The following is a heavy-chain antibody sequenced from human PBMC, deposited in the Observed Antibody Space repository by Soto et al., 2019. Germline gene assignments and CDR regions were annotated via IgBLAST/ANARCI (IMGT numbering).Heavy chain of an antibody. J-gene: IGHJ4*02. D-gene: IGHD3-3*01. CDR1: GFTFSSYA. Sequence: GGSLRLSCAASGFTFSSYAMHWVRQAPGKGLEWVAVISYDGSNKYYADSVKGRFTISRDNSKNTLYLQMNSLRAEDTAVYYCARDPGMSFGVVGDIDYWGQGTLVTVSS. CDR2: ISYDGSNK. V-gene: IGHV3-30-3*01. CDR3: ARDPGMSFGVVGDIDY.